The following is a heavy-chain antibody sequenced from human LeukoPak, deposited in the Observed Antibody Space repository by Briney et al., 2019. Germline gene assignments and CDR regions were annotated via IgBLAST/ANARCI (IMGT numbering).Heavy chain of an antibody. D-gene: IGHD3-10*01. J-gene: IGHJ4*01. Sequence: GGSLRLSCAVSGFTVSGNYMSWVRQAPGKGLEWVSLIYSGGTTYYADSVKGRFTISRDNSKNTLYLQLNSLRGEDTASYYCAKRRSGSFDYWGHGILVTVSS. CDR2: IYSGGTT. V-gene: IGHV3-53*01. CDR1: GFTVSGNY. CDR3: AKRRSGSFDY.